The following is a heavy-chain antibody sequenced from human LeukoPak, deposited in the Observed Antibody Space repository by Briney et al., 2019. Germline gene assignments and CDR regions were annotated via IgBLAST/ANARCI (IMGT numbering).Heavy chain of an antibody. CDR1: GGSISRGNYY. CDR3: ARGEGGSQPLDY. J-gene: IGHJ4*02. CDR2: MSTSGST. V-gene: IGHV4-61*02. Sequence: PSQTLSLTCAVSGGSISRGNYYWCWIRQPAGKGLEWIGRMSTSGSTDYNPALTSRVTISADTSKNQFSLKLSSVTAADTAVYYCARGEGGSQPLDYWGQGTLVTVSS. D-gene: IGHD1-26*01.